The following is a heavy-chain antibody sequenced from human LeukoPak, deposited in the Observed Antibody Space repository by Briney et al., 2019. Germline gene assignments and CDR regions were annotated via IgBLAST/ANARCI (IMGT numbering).Heavy chain of an antibody. J-gene: IGHJ4*02. V-gene: IGHV4-59*12. Sequence: PSETLSLTCTVSGDFITAYYWSWIRQPPGKGLEWIGYVYYSGSTEYNPSLRSRVTISLEMSKHQFSLNLTSVTAADTAVYYCARVVAMPFNYFELWGQGTQVTVSS. CDR2: VYYSGST. CDR1: GDFITAYY. CDR3: ARVVAMPFNYFEL. D-gene: IGHD2-2*01.